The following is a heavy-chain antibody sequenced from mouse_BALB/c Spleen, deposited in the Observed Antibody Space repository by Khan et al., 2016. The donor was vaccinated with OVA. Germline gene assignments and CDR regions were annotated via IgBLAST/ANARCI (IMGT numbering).Heavy chain of an antibody. CDR2: ISYSGNT. D-gene: IGHD1-1*01. CDR3: ARVYGGDFDY. V-gene: IGHV3-2*02. CDR1: GYSITSDYA. Sequence: EVELVESGPGLVKPSQSLSLTCTVTGYSITSDYARNWIRQFPGNKLEWMGFISYSGNTNYNPSFKSRISITLDKSANKLFLHVKSVTTEATATYDCARVYGGDFDYWGQGTTVTVSS. J-gene: IGHJ2*01.